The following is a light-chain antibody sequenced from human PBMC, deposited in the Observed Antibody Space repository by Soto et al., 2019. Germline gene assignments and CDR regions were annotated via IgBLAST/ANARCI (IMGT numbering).Light chain of an antibody. CDR2: AAS. CDR1: QGIGSY. V-gene: IGKV1-9*01. J-gene: IGKJ5*01. CDR3: HQFGTSPPVT. Sequence: DIQLNKTPSALSAYIGDRVTITCRASQGIGSYLAWYQQKPGKAPKLLIYAASTLQSGVPSRFSGSGSGTDFTLTISSLQPEDFAVYYCHQFGTSPPVTFGQVTRLEI.